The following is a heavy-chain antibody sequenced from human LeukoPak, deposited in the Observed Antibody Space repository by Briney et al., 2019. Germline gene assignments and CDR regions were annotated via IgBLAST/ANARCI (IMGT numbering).Heavy chain of an antibody. CDR1: GGSISSSSYY. J-gene: IGHJ5*02. D-gene: IGHD2-2*01. CDR2: IYYSGST. V-gene: IGHV4-39*01. CDR3: ARHITLEVPAAMGSVWFDP. Sequence: SETLSLTCTVSGGSISSSSYYWGWIRQPPGKGLEWIGSIYYSGSTYYNPSLKSRVTISVDTSKNQFSLKLSSVTAADTAVYYCARHITLEVPAAMGSVWFDPWGQGTLVTVSS.